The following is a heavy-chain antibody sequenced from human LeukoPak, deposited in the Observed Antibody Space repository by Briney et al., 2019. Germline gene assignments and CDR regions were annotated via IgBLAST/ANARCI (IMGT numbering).Heavy chain of an antibody. CDR3: ARVRVLRWYTASDAFDI. Sequence: SQTLSLTCAISGDSVSSNSAAWNWIRQSPSRGLEWLGRTYYRSKWYNDYAVSVKSRITINPDTSKNQFSLQLNSVTPEDTAVYYCARVRVLRWYTASDAFDIWGQGTMVTVSS. CDR2: TYYRSKWYN. J-gene: IGHJ3*02. D-gene: IGHD2/OR15-2a*01. CDR1: GDSVSSNSAA. V-gene: IGHV6-1*01.